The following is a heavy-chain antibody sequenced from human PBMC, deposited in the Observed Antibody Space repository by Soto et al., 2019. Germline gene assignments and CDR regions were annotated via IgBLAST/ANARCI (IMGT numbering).Heavy chain of an antibody. CDR3: ARSYSSSFPCDY. CDR1: GFSLSTSGMC. Sequence: SGPTLVNPTQTLTLTCTFSGFSLSTSGMCVSWIRQPPGKALEWLARIDWDDDKFYNTSLKTRLTISKDTSKKQVVLTITDMEPLDTATYYCARSYSSSFPCDYWGHGTLVTVSS. V-gene: IGHV2-70*17. CDR2: IDWDDDK. D-gene: IGHD6-6*01. J-gene: IGHJ4*01.